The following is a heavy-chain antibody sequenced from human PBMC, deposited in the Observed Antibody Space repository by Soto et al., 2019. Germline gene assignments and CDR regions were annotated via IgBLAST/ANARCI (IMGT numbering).Heavy chain of an antibody. CDR3: ARGPKLTGTTRLLWFDP. CDR1: GYTFTSYY. Sequence: GASVKVSCKASGYTFTSYYMHWVRQAPGQGLEWMGIINPSGGSTSYAQRFQGRVTMTRDTSTSTVYMELSSLRSDDTAVYYCARGPKLTGTTRLLWFDPWGQGTLVTVSS. V-gene: IGHV1-46*01. D-gene: IGHD1-7*01. CDR2: INPSGGST. J-gene: IGHJ5*02.